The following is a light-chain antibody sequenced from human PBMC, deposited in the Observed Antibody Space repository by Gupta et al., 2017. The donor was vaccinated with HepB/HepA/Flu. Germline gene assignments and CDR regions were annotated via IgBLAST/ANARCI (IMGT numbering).Light chain of an antibody. CDR1: SGSIAHNY. Sequence: FMLTQPHSVSEFPGKTVTISCTRSSGSIAHNYVHWYQQRPGTAPTLVIYDNKDRPSGVPDRFSGSNYGSSTSVTITSLQLGAEADYYYYSKAYNLSRWVFGGGTRLTVL. CDR2: DNK. J-gene: IGLJ3*02. CDR3: KAYNLSRWV. V-gene: IGLV6-57*03.